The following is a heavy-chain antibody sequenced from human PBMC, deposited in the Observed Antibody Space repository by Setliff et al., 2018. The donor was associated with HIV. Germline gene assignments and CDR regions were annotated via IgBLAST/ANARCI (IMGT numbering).Heavy chain of an antibody. D-gene: IGHD3-9*01. CDR2: IYSSGRT. CDR1: GGSISNYY. Sequence: SETLSLTCTVSGGSISNYYWSWIRQPAGKGLEWIGRIYSSGRTNYNPSLKSRVTMSLDTSKNQFSLKLSSVTAPDTAIYYCARQTWEYYDTLTGYYRSPKNFDSWGQGTLVTVSS. J-gene: IGHJ4*02. V-gene: IGHV4-4*07. CDR3: ARQTWEYYDTLTGYYRSPKNFDS.